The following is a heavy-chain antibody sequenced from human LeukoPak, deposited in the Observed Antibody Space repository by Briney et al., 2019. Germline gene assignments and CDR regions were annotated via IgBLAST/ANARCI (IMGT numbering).Heavy chain of an antibody. CDR1: GFTFSSYA. CDR2: ISYDGSNK. D-gene: IGHD6-6*01. Sequence: SLRLSCAASGFTFSSYAMHWVRQAPGKGLEWVAVISYDGSNKYYADSVKGRFTISRDNSKNTLYLQMNSLRAEDTAVYYCAREEYSSSPWHYWGQGTLVTVSS. V-gene: IGHV3-30-3*01. CDR3: AREEYSSSPWHY. J-gene: IGHJ4*02.